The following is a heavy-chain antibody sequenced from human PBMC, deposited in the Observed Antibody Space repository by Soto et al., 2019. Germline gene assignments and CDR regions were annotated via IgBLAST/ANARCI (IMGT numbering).Heavy chain of an antibody. Sequence: PSLRVSCTASGYTFTSYGSFRVQPDPGQGLEWMGWISAYNGNTNYAQKLXXXXXXXXXXSXXTXYMELRSLRSDDTAVYYCAXDPWYSSGXYWDYXXXGTLVTSP. J-gene: IGHJ4*02. V-gene: IGHV1-18*04. CDR2: ISAYNGNT. CDR1: GYTFTSYG. CDR3: AXDPWYSSGXYWDY. D-gene: IGHD6-19*01.